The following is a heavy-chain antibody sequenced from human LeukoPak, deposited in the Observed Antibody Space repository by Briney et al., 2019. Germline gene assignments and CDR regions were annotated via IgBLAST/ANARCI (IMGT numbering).Heavy chain of an antibody. J-gene: IGHJ6*04. D-gene: IGHD3-10*01. Sequence: GGSLRLSGAASGFTFNNSAMSWVRQAPGKGLEWVSSISGSGRSTYYADSVKGRFTVSKDSSKNTLFLQTNSLRPDDTAIYYCSRHGPRGPFASGTSRVYYGLDVWGKGTTVTVSS. CDR1: GFTFNNSA. V-gene: IGHV3-23*01. CDR2: ISGSGRST. CDR3: SRHGPRGPFASGTSRVYYGLDV.